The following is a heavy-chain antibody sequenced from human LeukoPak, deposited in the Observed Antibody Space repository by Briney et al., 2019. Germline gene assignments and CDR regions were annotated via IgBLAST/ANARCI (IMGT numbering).Heavy chain of an antibody. J-gene: IGHJ3*02. CDR2: IYYSGST. Sequence: SETLSHTCTVSGGSISSYYWSWIRQPPGKGLEWIGYIYYSGSTNYNPSLKSRVTISVDTSKNQFSLKLSSVTAADTAVYYCARYITGTTRANAFDIWGQGTMVTVSS. D-gene: IGHD1-7*01. V-gene: IGHV4-59*01. CDR1: GGSISSYY. CDR3: ARYITGTTRANAFDI.